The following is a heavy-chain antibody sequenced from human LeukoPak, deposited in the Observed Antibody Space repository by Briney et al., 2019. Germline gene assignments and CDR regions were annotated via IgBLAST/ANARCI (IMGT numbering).Heavy chain of an antibody. D-gene: IGHD3-16*02. J-gene: IGHJ5*02. Sequence: GASVKVSCKVSGYTLTELSIHWVRQAPGQGLEWMGIINPIGGGTKYAQKLQGRVTMTRDMSTTTDYMELSSLRSEDTAVYYCARDNSVGDIAGWFDPWGQGTLVTVSS. V-gene: IGHV1-46*01. CDR2: INPIGGGT. CDR3: ARDNSVGDIAGWFDP. CDR1: GYTLTELS.